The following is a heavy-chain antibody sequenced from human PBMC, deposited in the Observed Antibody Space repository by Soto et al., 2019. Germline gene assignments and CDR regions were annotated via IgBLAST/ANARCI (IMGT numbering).Heavy chain of an antibody. J-gene: IGHJ4*02. Sequence: QVRLVQSGAEGKKPGASVKVTCKPSGSNFTDAYIHWVQQAAGQGLEWLGWINPKNGGTNYAQKFQGSVTMTSDTSSSTAFIDLSSLHSNYTAVYYCSIDEGTERTFGGQGTLVTVSS. CDR1: GSNFTDAY. V-gene: IGHV1-2*02. CDR3: SIDEGTERTF. CDR2: INPKNGGT. D-gene: IGHD2-21*02.